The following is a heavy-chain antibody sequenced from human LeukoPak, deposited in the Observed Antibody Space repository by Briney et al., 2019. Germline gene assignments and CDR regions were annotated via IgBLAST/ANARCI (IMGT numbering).Heavy chain of an antibody. V-gene: IGHV3-30*18. CDR1: GFSFSSYG. CDR2: VSSDKNNK. Sequence: GGSLTLSCSVSGFSFSSYGKHWVRQPPGKGLVWVAVVSSDKNNKYYKHPLKGRFTITTDNSKNTLYLQLNSLSADDTAVLYCAKASSVAGMFDYWGQGTLVTVSS. CDR3: AKASSVAGMFDY. J-gene: IGHJ4*02. D-gene: IGHD6-19*01.